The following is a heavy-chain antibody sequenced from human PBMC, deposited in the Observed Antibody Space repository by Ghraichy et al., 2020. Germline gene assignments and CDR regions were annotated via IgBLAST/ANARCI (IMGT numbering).Heavy chain of an antibody. CDR1: GGSISSYY. CDR3: ARDRYSSGWYVGNRDWYFDL. Sequence: QTLSLTCTVSGGSISSYYWSWSRQPPGKGLEWIGYIYYSGSTNYNPSLKSRVTISIDTSKNQFSLKLSSVTAADTAVYYCARDRYSSGWYVGNRDWYFDLWGRGTLVTVSS. D-gene: IGHD6-19*01. CDR2: IYYSGST. J-gene: IGHJ2*01. V-gene: IGHV4-59*01.